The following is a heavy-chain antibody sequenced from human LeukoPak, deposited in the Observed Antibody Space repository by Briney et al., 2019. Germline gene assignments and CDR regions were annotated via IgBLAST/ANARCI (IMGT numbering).Heavy chain of an antibody. Sequence: GGPLRLSCVASGFTVSNKYMSWVRQAPGKGPEWLANIKEDGSRRYYSESVRGRFTISRDNSENSLYLQMNSLRAEDTAVYYCATHWRGRWGQGTLVTVSS. CDR1: GFTVSNKY. CDR2: IKEDGSRR. CDR3: ATHWRGR. J-gene: IGHJ4*02. V-gene: IGHV3-7*03. D-gene: IGHD1-1*01.